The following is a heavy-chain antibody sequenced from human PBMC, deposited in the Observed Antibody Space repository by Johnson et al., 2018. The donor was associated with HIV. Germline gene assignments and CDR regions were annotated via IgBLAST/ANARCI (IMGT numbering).Heavy chain of an antibody. D-gene: IGHD3-22*01. Sequence: EKLVESGGGVVQPGRSLRLSCAASGFTFSSYGMHWVRQAAGKGLEWVSGINWNGGTTSYEDSVKGRFTTSRDNANNSLYLQMNGLRDEDTALYYCARGLRDGSGHPFAFDFWGHGTMVTVSS. V-gene: IGHV3-20*04. CDR1: GFTFSSYG. CDR3: ARGLRDGSGHPFAFDF. J-gene: IGHJ3*01. CDR2: INWNGGTT.